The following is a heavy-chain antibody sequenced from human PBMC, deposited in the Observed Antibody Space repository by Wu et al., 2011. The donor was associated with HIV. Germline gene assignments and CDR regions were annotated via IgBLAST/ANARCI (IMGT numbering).Heavy chain of an antibody. J-gene: IGHJ6*02. CDR2: ISAYNGDT. V-gene: IGHV1-18*04. Sequence: QVQLVQSGAEVKKPGASVKVSCKTSGYTFTDYHLHWVRQAPGQGLEWMGWISAYNGDTNYAQKLQDRVTMTTDTSTSTAYMELRSLRSDDTAVYYCARGRGDGGYYYDRSGYYPNYYYYGMDVWGRRDHGRPSP. CDR3: ARGRGDGGYYYDRSGYYPNYYYYGMDV. CDR1: GYTFTDYH. D-gene: IGHD3-22*01.